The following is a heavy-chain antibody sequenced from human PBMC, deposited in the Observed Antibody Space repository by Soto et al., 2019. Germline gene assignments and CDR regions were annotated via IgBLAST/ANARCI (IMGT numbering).Heavy chain of an antibody. CDR1: AFSLSTNGVG. Sequence: SGPTLVNPTQTLTLTCTFSAFSLSTNGVGVGWIRQPPGKPLEWLAVIYWNEDKRYSRSLKSRLSITKDTSKNQVVLTMTTMDPVDTAPYYCVHTVMVPTITGGHYLDYCRQAILITVST. V-gene: IGHV2-5*01. D-gene: IGHD2-2*01. CDR2: IYWNEDK. J-gene: IGHJ4*02. CDR3: VHTVMVPTITGGHYLDY.